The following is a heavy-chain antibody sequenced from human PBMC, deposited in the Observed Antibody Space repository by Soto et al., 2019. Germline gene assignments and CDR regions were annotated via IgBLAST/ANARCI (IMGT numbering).Heavy chain of an antibody. CDR2: INPNSGGT. J-gene: IGHJ6*02. CDR1: GYTFTGYY. V-gene: IGHV1-2*04. Sequence: ASVKVSCKASGYTFTGYYMHWVRQAPGQGLEWMGWINPNSGGTNYAQKFQGWVTMTRDTSTSTAYMELRSLRSDDTAVYYCARAYYYDSSGYYFYGLDVWGQGTTVTVSS. CDR3: ARAYYYDSSGYYFYGLDV. D-gene: IGHD3-22*01.